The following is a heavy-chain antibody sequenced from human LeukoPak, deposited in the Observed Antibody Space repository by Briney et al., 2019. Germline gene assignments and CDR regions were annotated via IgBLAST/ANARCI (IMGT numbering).Heavy chain of an antibody. CDR2: MNPNSGNT. D-gene: IGHD2-15*01. CDR3: ARGLGCSGGSFYSNWFDP. Sequence: GASVKVSCKASGYTFTSYDINWVRQATGQGPEWMGWMNPNSGNTGYAQKFQGRVTMTRNTSISTTYMELSSLRSEDTAVYYCARGLGCSGGSFYSNWFDPWGQGTLVTVSS. CDR1: GYTFTSYD. V-gene: IGHV1-8*01. J-gene: IGHJ5*02.